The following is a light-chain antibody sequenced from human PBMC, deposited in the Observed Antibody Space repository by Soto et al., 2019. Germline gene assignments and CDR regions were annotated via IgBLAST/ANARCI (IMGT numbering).Light chain of an antibody. CDR2: DAS. Sequence: VMTQAPATLSVSPGERATLSCRASQSVASNLAWYQQQPGQAPRLLIYDASTRATGVPARFSGSGSGTEFTLSISSLQSEDSAVYYCQQYNKWPWTFGQGTKVDIX. CDR3: QQYNKWPWT. V-gene: IGKV3-15*01. J-gene: IGKJ1*01. CDR1: QSVASN.